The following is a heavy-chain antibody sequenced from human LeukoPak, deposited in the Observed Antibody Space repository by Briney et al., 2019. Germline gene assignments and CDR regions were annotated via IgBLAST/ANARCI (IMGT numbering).Heavy chain of an antibody. CDR3: ASSAVTHSVYYFDY. CDR1: GFTFSNAW. CDR2: IKSKTDGGTT. V-gene: IGHV3-15*01. Sequence: PGGSLRLSCAASGFTFSNAWMSWVRQAPGKGLEWVGRIKSKTDGGTTDYAAPVKGRFTISRDDSKNTLYLQMNSLKTEDTAVYYCASSAVTHSVYYFDYWGQGTLVTVSS. D-gene: IGHD4-17*01. J-gene: IGHJ4*02.